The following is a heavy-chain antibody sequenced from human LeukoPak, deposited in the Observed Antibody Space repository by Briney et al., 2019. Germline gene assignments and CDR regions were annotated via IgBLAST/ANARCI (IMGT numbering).Heavy chain of an antibody. CDR2: ISGSGGST. CDR3: AKVGGSYFSPFDY. D-gene: IGHD1-26*01. Sequence: PGGSLRLSCAASGFTFSSYAMSWVRQAPGKGLEWVSAISGSGGSTYYANSVKGRFTISRDNSKNTLYLQMNSLRAEDTAVYYCAKVGGSYFSPFDYWGQGTLVTVSS. V-gene: IGHV3-23*01. J-gene: IGHJ4*02. CDR1: GFTFSSYA.